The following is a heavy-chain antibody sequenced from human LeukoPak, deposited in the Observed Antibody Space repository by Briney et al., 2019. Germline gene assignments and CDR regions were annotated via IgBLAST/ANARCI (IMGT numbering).Heavy chain of an antibody. Sequence: PSETLSLTCTVSDGSISSGSYYWSWIRQPAGKGLEWIGRIYTSRSTNYNPSLKSRVTISVDTSKNQFSLKLSSVTAADTAVYYCAREGRTHRMGHAFDIWGQGTMVTVSS. V-gene: IGHV4-61*02. CDR2: IYTSRST. CDR1: DGSISSGSYY. J-gene: IGHJ3*02. D-gene: IGHD2-15*01. CDR3: AREGRTHRMGHAFDI.